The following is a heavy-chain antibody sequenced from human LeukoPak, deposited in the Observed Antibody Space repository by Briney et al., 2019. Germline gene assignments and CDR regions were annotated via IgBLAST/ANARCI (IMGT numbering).Heavy chain of an antibody. CDR3: TRRRRSGSYAFDY. CDR2: ISYDGSNK. CDR1: GFTFSSYD. Sequence: GGSLRLSCEASGFTFSSYDMHWVRQAPGKGLEWVAVISYDGSNKYYADSVKGRFTISRDNSKNTLYLQMNSLKTEDTAVYYCTRRRRSGSYAFDYWGQGTLVTVSS. D-gene: IGHD1-26*01. J-gene: IGHJ4*02. V-gene: IGHV3-30*03.